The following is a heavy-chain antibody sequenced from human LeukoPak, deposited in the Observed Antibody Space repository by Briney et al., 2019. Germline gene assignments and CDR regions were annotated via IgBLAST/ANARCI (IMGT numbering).Heavy chain of an antibody. CDR2: IYSGGST. J-gene: IGHJ4*02. Sequence: GGSLRLSCAASGFTVSSNYMSWVRQAPGKGLEWVSVIYSGGSTYYADSVKGRFTISRDNSKNTLYLQMNSLRAEDTAVYYCAREGIVVITPFDYWGQGTLVTVSS. CDR3: AREGIVVITPFDY. D-gene: IGHD3-22*01. V-gene: IGHV3-53*01. CDR1: GFTVSSNY.